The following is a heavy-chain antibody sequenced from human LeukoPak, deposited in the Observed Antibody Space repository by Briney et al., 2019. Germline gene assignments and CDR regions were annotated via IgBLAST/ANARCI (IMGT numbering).Heavy chain of an antibody. CDR3: ARSFPRVTIFGVAPPDAFDI. CDR1: GFTFSSYW. J-gene: IGHJ3*02. CDR2: IKQDGSEK. Sequence: GGSLRLSCAASGFTFSSYWMSWVRQAPGKGLEWVANIKQDGSEKYYVDSVKGRFTISRDNAKNSLYLQMNSLRAEDTAVYYCARSFPRVTIFGVAPPDAFDIWGQGTMVTVSS. D-gene: IGHD3-3*01. V-gene: IGHV3-7*01.